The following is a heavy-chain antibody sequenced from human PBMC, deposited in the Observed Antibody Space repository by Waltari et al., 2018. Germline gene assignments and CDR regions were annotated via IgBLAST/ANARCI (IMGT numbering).Heavy chain of an antibody. CDR1: GGSIRSYY. CDR3: ARGGRDSSGYYYFDY. J-gene: IGHJ4*02. D-gene: IGHD3-22*01. V-gene: IGHV4-4*07. Sequence: QVQLQESGPGLVKPSETLSPTCTVSGGSIRSYYWSWIRQPAGKGLEWIGRIYTSGSTNYNPSLKSRVTMSVDTSKNQFSLKLSSVTAADTAVYYCARGGRDSSGYYYFDYWGQGTLVTVSS. CDR2: IYTSGST.